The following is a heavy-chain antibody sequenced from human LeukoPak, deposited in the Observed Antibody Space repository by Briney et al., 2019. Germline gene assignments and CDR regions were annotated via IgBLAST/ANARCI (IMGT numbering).Heavy chain of an antibody. CDR1: GLILSNYG. D-gene: IGHD3-22*01. J-gene: IGHJ4*02. V-gene: IGHV3-23*01. CDR3: AKRGVVIRVILVGFHKEAYYFDC. Sequence: LAGRSLRLSCAVSGLILSNYGMSWVRLAPGKWLEWVAVISDSGGSTNYADSVKGRFTISRDNPKTTLYLQMNSLRAEDTAVYFCAKRGVVIRVILVGFHKEAYYFDCWGQGALVTVSS. CDR2: ISDSGGST.